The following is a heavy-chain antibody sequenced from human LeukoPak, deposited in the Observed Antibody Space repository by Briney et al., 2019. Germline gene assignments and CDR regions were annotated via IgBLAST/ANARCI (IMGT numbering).Heavy chain of an antibody. Sequence: PGGSLRLSCAASGFTFSSYGMHWVRQAPGKGLEWVAVISYDGSNKYYADSVKGRFTISRDNSKNTLYLQMNSLRAEDTAVYYCAKDFEGLWAYFDYWGQGTLVTVSS. D-gene: IGHD3/OR15-3a*01. J-gene: IGHJ4*02. CDR1: GFTFSSYG. CDR3: AKDFEGLWAYFDY. V-gene: IGHV3-30*18. CDR2: ISYDGSNK.